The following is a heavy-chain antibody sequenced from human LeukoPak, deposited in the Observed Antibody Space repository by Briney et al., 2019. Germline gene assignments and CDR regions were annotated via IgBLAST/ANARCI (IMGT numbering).Heavy chain of an antibody. Sequence: HPGGSLRLSCAASGFTLSSQDMLWVRQTTGKRLEWAAVINTVGNAFYPASVKGRFTISREDAKNSLYLQMNNLGAGDTAVYYCTRAAAGANWFDSWGQGTLVTVSS. V-gene: IGHV3-13*01. CDR2: INTVGNA. J-gene: IGHJ5*01. D-gene: IGHD6-25*01. CDR3: TRAAAGANWFDS. CDR1: GFTLSSQD.